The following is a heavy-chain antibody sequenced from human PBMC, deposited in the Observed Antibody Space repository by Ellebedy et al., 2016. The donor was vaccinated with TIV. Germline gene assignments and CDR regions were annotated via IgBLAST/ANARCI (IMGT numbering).Heavy chain of an antibody. J-gene: IGHJ4*02. CDR3: ARGRVRGSGCHDY. CDR1: GGTFSSYA. V-gene: IGHV1-69*05. D-gene: IGHD3-10*01. CDR2: IIPIFGTA. Sequence: SVKVSCXASGGTFSSYAISWVRQAPGQGLEWMGGIIPIFGTANYAQKFQGRVTMTRDTSTSTVYMELSSLRSEDTAVYYCARGRVRGSGCHDYWGQGTLVTVSS.